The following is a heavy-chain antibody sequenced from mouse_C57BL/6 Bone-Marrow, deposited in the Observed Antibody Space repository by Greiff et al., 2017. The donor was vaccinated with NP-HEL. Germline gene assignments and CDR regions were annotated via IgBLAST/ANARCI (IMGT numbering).Heavy chain of an antibody. J-gene: IGHJ4*01. Sequence: QVQLQQPGAELVMPAVSGKLACKAACSTATIHLMHCLNHSPLQVLEWIGEIDPSDRYTNYNQKFKGKSTLTVDKSSSTAYMQLSSLTSEDSAVYYCARDRGGAMDYWGQGTSVTVSS. CDR1: CSTATIHL. CDR2: IDPSDRYT. CDR3: ARDRGGAMDY. V-gene: IGHV1-69*01.